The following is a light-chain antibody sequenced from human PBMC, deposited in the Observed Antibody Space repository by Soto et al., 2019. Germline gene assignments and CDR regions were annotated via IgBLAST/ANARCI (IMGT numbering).Light chain of an antibody. CDR2: AAS. J-gene: IGKJ1*01. CDR1: HTIVNY. Sequence: DFHMTQSPSSVSASIGDKVTLTCRASHTIVNYLNWYQQKPGKAPKLLIYAASILQTGVPSRFSGSGSGTDFTLAISSLQPEDFATYFCQQSFTTPPTFGQGTKVEIK. V-gene: IGKV1-39*01. CDR3: QQSFTTPPT.